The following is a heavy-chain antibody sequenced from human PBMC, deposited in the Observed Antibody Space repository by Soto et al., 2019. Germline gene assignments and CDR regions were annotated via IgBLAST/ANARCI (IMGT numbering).Heavy chain of an antibody. CDR2: ISAAGDP. V-gene: IGHV3-13*05. Sequence: EVQLVESGGGLVQPGGSLRLSCEASGFTFRNYDMHWVRQGTGKGLEWISGISAAGDPDYADTVEGRFTISRENAHDTFFLQMNSLRVGDTVVYYRDRTDRDLYGLDVWGQGTTVIVSS. CDR1: GFTFRNYD. J-gene: IGHJ6*01. CDR3: DRTDRDLYGLDV.